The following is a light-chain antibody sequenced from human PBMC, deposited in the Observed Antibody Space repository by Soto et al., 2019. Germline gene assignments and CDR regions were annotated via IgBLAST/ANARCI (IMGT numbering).Light chain of an antibody. CDR2: GAS. CDR3: QQYGGSPQT. J-gene: IGKJ1*01. CDR1: QSVSKY. V-gene: IGKV3-20*01. Sequence: EIGLTQSPGTLALSPGEGATLSCRASQSVSKYLAWYQQKPGQAPRLLIYGASSRATGLPDSFSGSESGTDFTLTISRLEPEDFAVYYCQQYGGSPQTFGQGTKVEIK.